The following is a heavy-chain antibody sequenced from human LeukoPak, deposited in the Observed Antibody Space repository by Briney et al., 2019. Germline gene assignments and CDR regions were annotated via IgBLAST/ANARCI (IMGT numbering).Heavy chain of an antibody. CDR1: GFTFSDYY. Sequence: GGSLRLSCAASGFTFSDYYMSWIRQAPGKGLEWVGRIASKTDGGTTDYAAPVKGRFTISRDDSKNTLFLQMNSLKTEDTAVYYCTTGIRGDCGQGTLVTVSS. CDR2: IASKTDGGTT. V-gene: IGHV3-15*04. J-gene: IGHJ4*02. CDR3: TTGIRGD.